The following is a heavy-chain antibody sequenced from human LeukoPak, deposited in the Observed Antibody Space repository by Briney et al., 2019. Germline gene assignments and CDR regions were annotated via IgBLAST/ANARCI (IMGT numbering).Heavy chain of an antibody. V-gene: IGHV3-11*04. CDR1: GFTFSDYY. Sequence: GGSLRPSCAASGFTFSDYYMSWIRQAPGKGLESVSYISSSGSTIYYADSVKGRFTISRDNAKNSLYLQMNSLRAEDTAVYYCARLPDYTEGYYMDVWGKGTTVTVSS. CDR3: ARLPDYTEGYYMDV. CDR2: ISSSGSTI. J-gene: IGHJ6*03. D-gene: IGHD4-11*01.